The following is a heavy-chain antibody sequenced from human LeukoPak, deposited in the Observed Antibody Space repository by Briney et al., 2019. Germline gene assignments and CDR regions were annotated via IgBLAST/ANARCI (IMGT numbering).Heavy chain of an antibody. J-gene: IGHJ3*02. CDR2: ISWNSNTI. V-gene: IGHV3-9*01. Sequence: GGSLRLSCAASGFIFDDYAMHWVRQAPGKGLEWVSGISWNSNTIGYADSVKGRFTISRDNAKNSLYLQMNSLRAEDTAVYYCARKRSPGAFDIWGQGTMVTVSS. CDR3: ARKRSPGAFDI. CDR1: GFIFDDYA.